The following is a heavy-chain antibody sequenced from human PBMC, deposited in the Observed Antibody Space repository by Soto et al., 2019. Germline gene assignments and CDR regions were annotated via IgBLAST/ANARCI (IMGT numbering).Heavy chain of an antibody. J-gene: IGHJ4*02. CDR1: GFTFSSYA. D-gene: IGHD2-2*01. V-gene: IGHV3-30*04. CDR2: ISYDGRNK. CDR3: ARDGRFDQYYFDY. Sequence: QVQLVESGGGVVQPGRSLRLSCAASGFTFSSYAMHWVRQAPGKGLEWVAVISYDGRNKYYADSVKGRFTISRDNSKNTLYLQMKSLRAEDTAVDYWARDGRFDQYYFDYWGQGTPVTVSS.